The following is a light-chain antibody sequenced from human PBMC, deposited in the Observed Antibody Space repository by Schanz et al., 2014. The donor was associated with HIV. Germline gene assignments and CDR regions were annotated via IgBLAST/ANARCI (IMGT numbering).Light chain of an antibody. CDR1: SGSVSSNNY. J-gene: IGLJ3*02. Sequence: QAVVTQEPAFSVSPGGTVTLTCGLESGSVSSNNYPSWYQQTPGQPPRTLIYNTKIRSSGVPDRFSGSIAGNKAALTITGAQTDDESDYYCVVILGGGAWLFGGGTKLTVL. CDR2: NTK. V-gene: IGLV8-61*01. CDR3: VVILGGGAWL.